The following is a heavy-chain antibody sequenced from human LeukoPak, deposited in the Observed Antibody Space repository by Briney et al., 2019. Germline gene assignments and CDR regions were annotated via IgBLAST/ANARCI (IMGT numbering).Heavy chain of an antibody. CDR1: GFIFSDAW. J-gene: IGHJ2*01. Sequence: GGSLRLSCAASGFIFSDAWMTWVRQAPGKGLEWVSTIGTSADTYYADSVKGRFTISRDSPKNTLYVQMNSLGVEDTAIYYCARNLPGNYFDLWGRGTLATVSS. V-gene: IGHV3-69-1*01. D-gene: IGHD3-10*01. CDR3: ARNLPGNYFDL. CDR2: IGTSADT.